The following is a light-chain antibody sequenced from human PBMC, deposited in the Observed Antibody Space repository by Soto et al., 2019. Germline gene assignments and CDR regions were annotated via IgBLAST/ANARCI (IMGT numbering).Light chain of an antibody. CDR1: SSDVGGYNY. V-gene: IGLV2-8*01. CDR3: SSYAGSNNWV. J-gene: IGLJ3*02. Sequence: QSALTQPPSASGSPRQSVTISCTGTSSDVGGYNYVSWYQQHPGKAPKLMMYEVSKRPSGVPDRFSASKSGNTASLTVSGLQAEDEADYYCSSYAGSNNWVFGGGTKVTVL. CDR2: EVS.